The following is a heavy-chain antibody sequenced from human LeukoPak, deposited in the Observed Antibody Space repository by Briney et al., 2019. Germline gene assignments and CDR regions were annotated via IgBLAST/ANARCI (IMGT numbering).Heavy chain of an antibody. Sequence: SETLSLTCAVYGGSFSGYYWSWIRQPAGKGLEWIGRIYTSGSTNYNPSLKSRVTMSVDTSKNQFSLKLSSVTAADTAVYYCARGNLRFLEWLSPKADYYGMDVWGQGTTVTVSS. CDR3: ARGNLRFLEWLSPKADYYGMDV. D-gene: IGHD3-3*01. CDR2: IYTSGST. V-gene: IGHV4-59*10. CDR1: GGSFSGYY. J-gene: IGHJ6*02.